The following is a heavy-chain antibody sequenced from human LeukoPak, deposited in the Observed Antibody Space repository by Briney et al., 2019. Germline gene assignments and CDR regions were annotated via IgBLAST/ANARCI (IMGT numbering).Heavy chain of an antibody. CDR2: ISSSSSTI. J-gene: IGHJ4*02. D-gene: IGHD2-15*01. CDR1: KFTFSDYG. CDR3: AKGVVVVAAKYYFDY. Sequence: GGSLRLSCAASKFTFSDYGMNWVRQAPGKGLEWVSYISSSSSTIYYGDSVKGRFTISRDNAENSLYLQMNGLRAEDTAVYFCAKGVVVVAAKYYFDYWGQGTLVTVSS. V-gene: IGHV3-48*01.